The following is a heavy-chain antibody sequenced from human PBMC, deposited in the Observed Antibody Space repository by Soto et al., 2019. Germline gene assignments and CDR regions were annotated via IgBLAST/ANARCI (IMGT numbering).Heavy chain of an antibody. CDR2: INPIVSMS. CDR3: AASYGSGYRAFDY. Sequence: QVQLVQSGTEVKKPGSSVKVSCKASGDTFSFYTINWVRQAPALGLEWVGRINPIVSMSNYAQKFQGRVSMTADKSTSTAYMELRSLRSDDTAMYFCAASYGSGYRAFDYWGQGALVIVSS. D-gene: IGHD3-10*01. J-gene: IGHJ4*02. V-gene: IGHV1-69*02. CDR1: GDTFSFYT.